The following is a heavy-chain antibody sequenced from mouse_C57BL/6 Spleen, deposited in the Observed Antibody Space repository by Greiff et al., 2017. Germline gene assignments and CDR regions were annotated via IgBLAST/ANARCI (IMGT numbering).Heavy chain of an antibody. CDR3: ARVGIYGNGSDWYFDV. CDR2: IDPEDGET. CDR1: GFNIKDYY. D-gene: IGHD2-1*01. V-gene: IGHV14-2*01. Sequence: EVKLQESGAELVKPGASVKLSCTASGFNIKDYYMHWVKQRPEQGLEWIGRIDPEDGETKYAPKFQGKATITADTSSNTAYLPLSSRTSEDTAVSYCARVGIYGNGSDWYFDVWGTGTTVTVSS. J-gene: IGHJ1*03.